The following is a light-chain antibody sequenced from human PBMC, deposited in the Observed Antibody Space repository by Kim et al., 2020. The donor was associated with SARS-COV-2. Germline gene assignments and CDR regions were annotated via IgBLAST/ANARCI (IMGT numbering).Light chain of an antibody. CDR3: KALVSSTEKV. J-gene: IGLJ1*01. Sequence: VSPGQTASITCSGAKLGNNYACWYQQRPGQFPVLVSNQDTRRASGIPERFSGSNTGNTATLTISGTKAMDEADYYCKALVSSTEKVFGAGTTVTVL. CDR1: KLGNNY. V-gene: IGLV3-1*01. CDR2: QDT.